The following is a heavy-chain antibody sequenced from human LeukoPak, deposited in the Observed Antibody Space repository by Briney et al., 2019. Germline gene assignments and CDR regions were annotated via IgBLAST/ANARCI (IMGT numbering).Heavy chain of an antibody. CDR2: INHSGST. V-gene: IGHV4-34*01. CDR3: ARGRYYYDSSGYHYYFDY. D-gene: IGHD3-22*01. Sequence: SETLSLTCAVYGGSFSAYYWSWIRQPPGKGLEWIWEINHSGSTNYNPSLKSRVTISVDTSKNQFSLRLSSVTAADTAVYYCARGRYYYDSSGYHYYFDYCGQGTLVTVSS. CDR1: GGSFSAYY. J-gene: IGHJ4*02.